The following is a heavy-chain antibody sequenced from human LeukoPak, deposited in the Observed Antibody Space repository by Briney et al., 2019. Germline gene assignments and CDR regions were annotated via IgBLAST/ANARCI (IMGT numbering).Heavy chain of an antibody. CDR3: ARIDSYYYDSSGYYDY. J-gene: IGHJ4*02. D-gene: IGHD3-22*01. Sequence: ASVKVSCKASGYTFTSYGISWVRQAPGQGREWMGWISAYNGNTNYAQKLQGRVTMTTDTSTSTAYMELRSLRSDDTAVYYCARIDSYYYDSSGYYDYWGQGTLVTVSS. V-gene: IGHV1-18*01. CDR1: GYTFTSYG. CDR2: ISAYNGNT.